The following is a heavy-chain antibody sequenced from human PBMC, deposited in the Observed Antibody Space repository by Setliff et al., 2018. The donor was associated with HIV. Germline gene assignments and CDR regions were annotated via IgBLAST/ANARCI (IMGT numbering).Heavy chain of an antibody. Sequence: ASVKVSCKTSGYTFIDYGIHWVRQAPGQGLEWMGWISVYNGNTNYAEKFQGRVTMTTDTSTSTAYMDLRSLRADDTALYYCARVPRTGPLDYWGQGTLVTVSS. CDR3: ARVPRTGPLDY. J-gene: IGHJ4*02. V-gene: IGHV1-18*01. CDR1: GYTFIDYG. CDR2: ISVYNGNT.